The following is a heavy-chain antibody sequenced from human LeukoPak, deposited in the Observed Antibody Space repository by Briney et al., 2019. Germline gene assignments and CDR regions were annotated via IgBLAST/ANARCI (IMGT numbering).Heavy chain of an antibody. Sequence: ASETLSLTCTVSGGSINNGGYYWSWIRQHPGKGLEWIGYIYYSGSSYYNPSLRSRVTISVDTSKNHFSLKLSSVTAADTAVYYCARNRDGYNSFDYWGQGTLVTVSS. V-gene: IGHV4-31*03. CDR2: IYYSGSS. CDR1: GGSINNGGYY. D-gene: IGHD5-24*01. J-gene: IGHJ4*02. CDR3: ARNRDGYNSFDY.